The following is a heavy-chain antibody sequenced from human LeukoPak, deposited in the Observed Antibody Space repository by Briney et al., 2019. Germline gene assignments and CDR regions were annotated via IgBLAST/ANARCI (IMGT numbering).Heavy chain of an antibody. CDR2: IWYDGSNK. V-gene: IGHV3-33*01. D-gene: IGHD3-10*01. J-gene: IGHJ4*02. CDR1: GFTFSSYG. Sequence: GRSLRLSCAASGFTFSSYGMHWVRQAPGKGLEWVAVIWYDGSNKYYADSVKGRFTISRDNSKNTLYLQMNSLRAEDTAVYYCARSYGSGSYYDYWGQGTLVTVPS. CDR3: ARSYGSGSYYDY.